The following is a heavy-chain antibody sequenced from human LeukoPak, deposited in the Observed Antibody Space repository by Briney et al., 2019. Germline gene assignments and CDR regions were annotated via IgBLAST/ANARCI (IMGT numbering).Heavy chain of an antibody. D-gene: IGHD3-22*01. CDR1: GYTFTSYG. Sequence: ASVKVSCKASGYTFTSYGISWVRQAPGQGLEWMGWISAYNGNTNYAQKLQGRVTMTTDTSTSTAYMELRSLRSDDTAVYYCASSPHYYGSSGYRYWGQGTLVTVSS. CDR2: ISAYNGNT. J-gene: IGHJ4*02. V-gene: IGHV1-18*01. CDR3: ASSPHYYGSSGYRY.